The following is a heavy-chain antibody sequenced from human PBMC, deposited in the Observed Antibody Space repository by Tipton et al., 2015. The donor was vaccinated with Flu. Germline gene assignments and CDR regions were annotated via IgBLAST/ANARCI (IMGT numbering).Heavy chain of an antibody. D-gene: IGHD6-6*01. V-gene: IGHV4-34*01. CDR3: ARRERAARPFDY. J-gene: IGHJ4*02. CDR1: GGSFSGYY. CDR2: INHSGST. Sequence: TLSLTCAVYGGSFSGYYWSWIRQPPGKGPEWIGEINHSGSTNYNPSLKSRVTISVDTSKNQFSLTLSSVTAADTAVYYCARRERAARPFDYWGQGTLVTVSS.